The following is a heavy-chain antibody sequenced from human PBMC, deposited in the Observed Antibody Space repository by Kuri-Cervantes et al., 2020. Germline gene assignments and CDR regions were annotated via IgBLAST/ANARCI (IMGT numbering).Heavy chain of an antibody. CDR1: GFTFGDYA. V-gene: IGHV3-49*03. J-gene: IGHJ4*02. Sequence: GESLKISCTASGFTFGDYAMGWFRQAPGKGLEWVGFIRSKACGGTTEYAASVKGRFTISRDDSKSIAYLQMNSLKTEDTAVYYCTRGGGYLIFDYWGQGTLVTVSS. CDR3: TRGGGYLIFDY. CDR2: IRSKACGGTT. D-gene: IGHD5-12*01.